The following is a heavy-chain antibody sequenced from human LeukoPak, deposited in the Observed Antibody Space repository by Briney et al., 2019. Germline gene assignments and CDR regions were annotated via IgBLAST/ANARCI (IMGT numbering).Heavy chain of an antibody. CDR3: AKDRGHYYYGSGSLFDY. J-gene: IGHJ4*02. D-gene: IGHD3-10*01. CDR1: GFTFSDYA. CDR2: ISSDGTNK. Sequence: GGSLRLSCVVAGFTFSDYAIHWVRQTPGKGREWGAVISSDGTNKYYTDSVRGRFTISRDNSKNTLFLQMTSLRGDDTAIYYCAKDRGHYYYGSGSLFDYWGQGTLVTVSS. V-gene: IGHV3-30*04.